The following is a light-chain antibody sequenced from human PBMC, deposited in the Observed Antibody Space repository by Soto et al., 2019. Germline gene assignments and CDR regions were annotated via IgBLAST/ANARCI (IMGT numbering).Light chain of an antibody. CDR1: SSNIGAGYD. CDR3: QSYGTSLSGLYV. J-gene: IGLJ1*01. Sequence: QSVLTQPPSVSGAPGQRVTISCTGSSSNIGAGYDVHWYQQLPGTAPKLLIYGNSNRPSGVPDRFSGSKSCTSASLAITGLQAEDEADYFCQSYGTSLSGLYVFGTGTKVTVL. CDR2: GNS. V-gene: IGLV1-40*01.